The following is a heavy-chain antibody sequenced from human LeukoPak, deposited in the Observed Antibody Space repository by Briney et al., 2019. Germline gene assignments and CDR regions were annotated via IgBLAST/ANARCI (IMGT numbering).Heavy chain of an antibody. Sequence: PSETLSLTCTVSGGSISSYYWSWIRQPPGKGLEWIGYIYYSGSTNYNPSLKGRVTISVDTSKNQFSLKLSSVTAADTAVYYCARRTQTTVTTYYYCYMDVWGKGTTVTVSS. CDR3: ARRTQTTVTTYYYCYMDV. V-gene: IGHV4-59*08. J-gene: IGHJ6*03. CDR2: IYYSGST. CDR1: GGSISSYY. D-gene: IGHD4-17*01.